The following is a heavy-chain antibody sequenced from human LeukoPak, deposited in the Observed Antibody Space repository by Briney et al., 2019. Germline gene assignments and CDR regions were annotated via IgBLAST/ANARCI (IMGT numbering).Heavy chain of an antibody. CDR3: ARAYCGGDCSGMGY. Sequence: GGSLRLSCAASGFTFSSYAMHWVRQAPGKGLEWVAVIWYDGSNKYYADSVKGRFTISRDNSKNTLYLQMSSLRAEDTAVYYCARAYCGGDCSGMGYWGQGTLVTVSS. CDR2: IWYDGSNK. V-gene: IGHV3-33*01. D-gene: IGHD2-21*02. CDR1: GFTFSSYA. J-gene: IGHJ4*02.